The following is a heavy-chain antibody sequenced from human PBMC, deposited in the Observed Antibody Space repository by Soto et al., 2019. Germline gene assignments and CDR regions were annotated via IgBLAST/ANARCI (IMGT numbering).Heavy chain of an antibody. CDR3: AIMASAGPLNWFDP. Sequence: ASVKVSCKASGYTFINFDISWVRQAAGQGLEWLGWMNPGSGKTGYASKFQGRVAMTRDASTGTSHLELSSLTSDDTAVYYCAIMASAGPLNWFDPRGQGTLVSASS. CDR1: GYTFINFD. CDR2: MNPGSGKT. V-gene: IGHV1-8*02. J-gene: IGHJ5*02. D-gene: IGHD2-8*01.